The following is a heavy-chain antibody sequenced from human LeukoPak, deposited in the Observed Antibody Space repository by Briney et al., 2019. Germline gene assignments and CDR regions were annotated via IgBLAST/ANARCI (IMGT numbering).Heavy chain of an antibody. V-gene: IGHV3-7*01. J-gene: IGHJ4*02. CDR3: TRDQT. Sequence: GGSLRLSCVGALGSHWMGWVRQPPGKGLEWVANIKEDGSQKYYMDSVKGRFTISRDNAKSSLFLQMNNLRVEDTAVYYCTRDQTWGQGTLVTVSS. CDR1: LGSHW. CDR2: IKEDGSQK.